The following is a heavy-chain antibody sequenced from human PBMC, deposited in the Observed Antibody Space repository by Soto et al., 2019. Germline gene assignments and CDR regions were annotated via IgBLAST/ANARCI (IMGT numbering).Heavy chain of an antibody. V-gene: IGHV1-69*13. CDR2: IIPIFGTA. CDR1: GGTFSSYA. Sequence: GASVKVSCKASGGTFSSYAISWVRQAPGQGLEWMGGIIPIFGTANYAQKFQGRVTITADESTSTAYMELSSLRSEDTAVYYCARDLRALRWYQKKADYYYYYGMDVWGQGTTVTVSS. CDR3: ARDLRALRWYQKKADYYYYYGMDV. J-gene: IGHJ6*02. D-gene: IGHD4-17*01.